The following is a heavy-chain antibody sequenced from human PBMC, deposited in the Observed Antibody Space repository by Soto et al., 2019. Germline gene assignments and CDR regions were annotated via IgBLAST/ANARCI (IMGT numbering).Heavy chain of an antibody. CDR2: IYYSGST. CDR3: ARAGEYYDSSGYFLPDYFDY. Sequence: SETLSLTCTVSGGSISSSSNHWGWIRQPPGKGLEWTGYIYYSGSTYYNPSLKSRVTISVDRSKNQFSLKLSSVTAADTAVYYCARAGEYYDSSGYFLPDYFDYWGQGTLVTVSS. V-gene: IGHV4-39*07. D-gene: IGHD3-22*01. J-gene: IGHJ4*02. CDR1: GGSISSSSNH.